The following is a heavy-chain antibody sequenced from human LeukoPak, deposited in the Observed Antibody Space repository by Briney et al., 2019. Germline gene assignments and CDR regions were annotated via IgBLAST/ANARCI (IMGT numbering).Heavy chain of an antibody. Sequence: SETLSLTCAVYGGSFSGYYWSWIRQPPGKGLEWIGEINHSGSTNYNPSLKSRVTISVDTSKNQFSLKLSSVTAADTAVYYCARGDSSGSFDYWGQGTLVTVSS. CDR1: GGSFSGYY. V-gene: IGHV4-34*01. J-gene: IGHJ4*02. D-gene: IGHD3-22*01. CDR3: ARGDSSGSFDY. CDR2: INHSGST.